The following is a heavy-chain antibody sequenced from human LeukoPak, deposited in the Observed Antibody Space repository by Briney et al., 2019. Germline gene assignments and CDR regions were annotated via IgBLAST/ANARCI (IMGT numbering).Heavy chain of an antibody. V-gene: IGHV3-21*01. J-gene: IGHJ4*02. CDR3: ARLLTQNLDY. CDR2: ISSSSSYI. Sequence: GGSLRLSCVASGFTFISYWMSWVRQAPGKGLEWVSSISSSSSYIYYADSVKGRFTISRDNAKNSLYLQMNSLRAEDTAVYYCARLLTQNLDYWGQGTLVTVSS. D-gene: IGHD1-14*01. CDR1: GFTFISYW.